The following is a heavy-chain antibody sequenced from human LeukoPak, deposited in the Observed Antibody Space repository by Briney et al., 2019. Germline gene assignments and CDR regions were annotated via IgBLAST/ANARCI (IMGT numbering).Heavy chain of an antibody. J-gene: IGHJ4*02. CDR1: GYSFTSYW. CDR2: IYPGDSDT. Sequence: GESLKISCKGSGYSFTSYWIGWVRQMPGKGLEWMGIIYPGDSDTRYSPSFQGQVTISAAKSISTSYLQWSSLKAADTAMYYCARRDSSGWGGFDYWGQGTLVTVSS. CDR3: ARRDSSGWGGFDY. V-gene: IGHV5-51*01. D-gene: IGHD6-19*01.